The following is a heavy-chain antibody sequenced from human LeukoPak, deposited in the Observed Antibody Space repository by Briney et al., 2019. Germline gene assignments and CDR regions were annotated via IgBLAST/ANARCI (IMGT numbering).Heavy chain of an antibody. V-gene: IGHV3-30*18. Sequence: GGSLRLSCAASGFTFSSYGMHWVRQAPGKGLEWVAVISYDGSNKYCADSVKGRFTISRDNSKNTLYLQMNSLRAEDTAVYYCAKDAHSGSSYYYYYGMDVWGQGTTVTVSS. CDR2: ISYDGSNK. D-gene: IGHD1-26*01. CDR3: AKDAHSGSSYYYYYGMDV. J-gene: IGHJ6*02. CDR1: GFTFSSYG.